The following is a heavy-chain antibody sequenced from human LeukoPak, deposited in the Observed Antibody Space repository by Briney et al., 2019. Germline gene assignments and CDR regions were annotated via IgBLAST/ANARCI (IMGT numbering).Heavy chain of an antibody. Sequence: SVKVSCKASGGTFSSYAISWVRQAPGQGLEWMGRIIPILGIANHAQKFQGRVTITADKSTSTAYMELSSLRSEDTAVYYCARAYCSGGSCYRETDYWGQGTLVTVSS. CDR2: IIPILGIA. CDR3: ARAYCSGGSCYRETDY. V-gene: IGHV1-69*04. J-gene: IGHJ4*02. D-gene: IGHD2-15*01. CDR1: GGTFSSYA.